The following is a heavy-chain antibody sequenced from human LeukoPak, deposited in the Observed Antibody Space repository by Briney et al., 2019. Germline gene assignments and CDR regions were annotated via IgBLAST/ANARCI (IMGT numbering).Heavy chain of an antibody. CDR1: GFTFSGYA. V-gene: IGHV3-23*01. CDR2: IGVSGGST. Sequence: GGSLRLSCAASGFTFSGYAMTWVRQAPGKGLEWVSTIGVSGGSTFYADSVKGRFTNSRDNSKNTLYLQMNSPRVEGTAVYYCAKGYYDSTGYPLRPSFDYWGQGTLVTVSS. J-gene: IGHJ4*02. D-gene: IGHD3-22*01. CDR3: AKGYYDSTGYPLRPSFDY.